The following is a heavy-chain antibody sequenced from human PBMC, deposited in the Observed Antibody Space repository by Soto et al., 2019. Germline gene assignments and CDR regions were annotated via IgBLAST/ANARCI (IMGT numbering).Heavy chain of an antibody. V-gene: IGHV1-2*04. Sequence: ASVKVSCKASGYTFTGYYMHWVRQAPGQGLEWMGWINPNSGGTNYAQKFQGWVTMTRDTSISTAYMELSRLRSDDTAVYYCARGMSSSSDDWFDPWGQGTLVTVSS. D-gene: IGHD6-6*01. CDR1: GYTFTGYY. CDR3: ARGMSSSSDDWFDP. J-gene: IGHJ5*02. CDR2: INPNSGGT.